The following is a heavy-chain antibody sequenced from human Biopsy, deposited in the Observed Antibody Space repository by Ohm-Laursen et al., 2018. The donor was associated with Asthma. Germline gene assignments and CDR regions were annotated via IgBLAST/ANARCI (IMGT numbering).Heavy chain of an antibody. CDR3: ERRDYDFLTGQVNDAFAI. D-gene: IGHD3-9*01. J-gene: IGHJ3*02. CDR2: FNSGNGNT. CDR1: RFTIINYA. Sequence: SLKVSCKASRFTIINYAIPWVRQSPGHRLRSMRWFNSGNGNTKYSQKFQCRVTITRDTSASTAYLELSSLRSEDPAVSYGERRDYDFLTGQVNDAFAIWGQGTMVIVSS. V-gene: IGHV1-3*01.